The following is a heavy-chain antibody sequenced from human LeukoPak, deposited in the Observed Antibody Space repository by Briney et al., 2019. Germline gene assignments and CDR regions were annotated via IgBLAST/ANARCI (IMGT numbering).Heavy chain of an antibody. CDR3: AKYIVATNSNLVAATRRYFDY. V-gene: IGHV3-23*01. Sequence: ETLSLTCAVYGGSFSGYYWSWIRQPPGKGLEWVSVNSDSGGYTSYADSVKGRFTISRDNSKNTLYLQMNSLSAEDTAVYYCAKYIVATNSNLVAATRRYFDYWGQGTLVTVSS. D-gene: IGHD2-15*01. CDR2: NSDSGGYT. CDR1: GGSFSGYY. J-gene: IGHJ4*02.